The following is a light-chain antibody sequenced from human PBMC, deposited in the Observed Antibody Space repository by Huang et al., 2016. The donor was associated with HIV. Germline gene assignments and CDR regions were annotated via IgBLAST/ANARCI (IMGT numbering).Light chain of an antibody. CDR3: LQYSRWPPVT. V-gene: IGKV3D-15*01. CDR2: GAS. J-gene: IGKJ5*01. Sequence: EMVMTQSPATLSASPGERATLSCRASQSVTTNLAWYQQKPGQGPRLIIYGASTRATGIPARFSGSGSGTEFTLTISSLQSEDFAVYYFLQYSRWPPVTFGQGTRLEI. CDR1: QSVTTN.